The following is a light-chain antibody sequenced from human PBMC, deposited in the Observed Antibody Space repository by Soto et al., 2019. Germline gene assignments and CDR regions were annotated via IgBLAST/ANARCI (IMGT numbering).Light chain of an antibody. Sequence: EIVMTQSPATLSVSPGERATLSCRASQSVSSNLAWYQQKPGKAPRLLIYGASTRATGIPARFRGSGSGTEFTLTNSSLQSEDFAVYYCQQYNNWPPCTFGQGTKVEMK. CDR2: GAS. V-gene: IGKV3-15*01. CDR3: QQYNNWPPCT. J-gene: IGKJ1*01. CDR1: QSVSSN.